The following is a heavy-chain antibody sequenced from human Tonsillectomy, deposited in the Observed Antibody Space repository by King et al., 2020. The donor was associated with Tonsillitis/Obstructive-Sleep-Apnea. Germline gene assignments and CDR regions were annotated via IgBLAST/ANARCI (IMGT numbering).Heavy chain of an antibody. CDR2: INPSGGST. D-gene: IGHD3-10*01. CDR1: GYTFTSYY. CDR3: AREGTYWVNTKVGFGNTKKIYWYFYL. V-gene: IGHV1-46*01. Sequence: QLVQSGAEVKKPGASVKVSCKASGYTFTSYYMHWVRQAPGQGLEWMGIINPSGGSTSYAQKFQGRVTMTRDTSTSTVYMELSSLRSEDTAGYYCAREGTYWVNTKVGFGNTKKIYWYFYLWGRGTLLPVPS. J-gene: IGHJ2*01.